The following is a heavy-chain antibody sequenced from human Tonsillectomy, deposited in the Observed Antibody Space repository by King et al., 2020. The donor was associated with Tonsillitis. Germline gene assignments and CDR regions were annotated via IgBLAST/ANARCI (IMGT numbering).Heavy chain of an antibody. CDR3: ARKVGSGYFWFDP. Sequence: QLVQSGAEVKKPGESLKISCQGSGYSFSNYWIGWVRQMPGKGLEWMGVIYPGDSDTRYSPTFQGQFTISAAKSISTAYLQWSSLKASDTAMYYCARKVGSGYFWFDPWGQGTLVTVSS. CDR2: IYPGDSDT. D-gene: IGHD3-3*01. CDR1: GYSFSNYW. V-gene: IGHV5-51*01. J-gene: IGHJ5*02.